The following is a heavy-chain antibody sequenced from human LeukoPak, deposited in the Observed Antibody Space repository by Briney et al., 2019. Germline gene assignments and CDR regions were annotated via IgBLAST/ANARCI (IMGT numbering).Heavy chain of an antibody. J-gene: IGHJ4*02. V-gene: IGHV3-43*01. CDR2: ISWDGGSR. D-gene: IGHD1-26*01. CDR1: GFTFDDYT. Sequence: GGSLRLSCAASGFTFDDYTIHWVRQAPGKGLEWVSLISWDGGSRYYADSVKGGFTISRDNSKNSLYLQMNSLRIEDTALYYCAKESDGGSFDIDYWGQGTLVTVSS. CDR3: AKESDGGSFDIDY.